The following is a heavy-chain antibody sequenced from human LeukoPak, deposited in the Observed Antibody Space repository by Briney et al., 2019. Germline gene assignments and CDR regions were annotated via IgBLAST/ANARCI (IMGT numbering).Heavy chain of an antibody. V-gene: IGHV4-39*01. CDR3: ATNGYSYGLYGMDV. D-gene: IGHD5-18*01. CDR2: IYYSGST. J-gene: IGHJ6*02. CDR1: GGSISSSSYY. Sequence: SETLSLTCTVSGGSISSSSYYWGWIRQPPGKGLEWVGSIYYSGSTYYNPSLKSRVTISVDTSKNQFSLKLSSVTAADTAVYYCATNGYSYGLYGMDVWGQGTTVTVSS.